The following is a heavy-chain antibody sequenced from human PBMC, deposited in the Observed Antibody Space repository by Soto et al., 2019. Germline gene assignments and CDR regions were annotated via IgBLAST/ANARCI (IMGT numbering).Heavy chain of an antibody. CDR1: GGPFSTGGRS. V-gene: IGHV4-31*02. D-gene: IGHD1-1*01. CDR3: AQAIVFTGGDGFDI. J-gene: IGHJ3*02. Sequence: QLQLREGGPGLVKPSQTLSLKGFFSGGPFSTGGRSWGGIGQHPGKGLEWLGDIYYSGITYYNPSLVSRVIISVEASKNQFSLKLSSVTAADTAVYFCAQAIVFTGGDGFDIWGQGRMVTVSS. CDR2: IYYSGIT.